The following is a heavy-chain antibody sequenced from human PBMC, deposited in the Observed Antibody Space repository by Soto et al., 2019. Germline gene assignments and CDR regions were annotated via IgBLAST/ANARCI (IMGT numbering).Heavy chain of an antibody. CDR3: ARTMQGGDYSSGYFDS. CDR1: FFSLPPSLLF. CDR2: ISSNDEK. D-gene: IGHD6-19*01. J-gene: IGHJ4*02. Sequence: ESGPTLVTPTSPLPLPCTIAFFSLPPSLLFFRFLLPPPCPALALLAHISSNDEKSYRITLMSRLTISKDTSKSQVVLTVTNVDPEDTATYYCARTMQGGDYSSGYFDSLGQGAPVTDSS. V-gene: IGHV2-26*03.